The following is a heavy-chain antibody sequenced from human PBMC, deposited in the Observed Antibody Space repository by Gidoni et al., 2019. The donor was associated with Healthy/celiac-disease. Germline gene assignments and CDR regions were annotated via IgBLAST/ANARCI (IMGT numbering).Heavy chain of an antibody. CDR2: IYSGGST. D-gene: IGHD3-22*01. V-gene: IGHV3-53*01. J-gene: IGHJ3*02. CDR3: ARAVITMNLGGPDAFDI. Sequence: SLRLSCAASGFTVSSNYMSWVRQAPGKGLEWVSVIYSGGSTYYADSVKGRFTISRDNSKNTLYLQMNSLRAEDTAVYYCARAVITMNLGGPDAFDIWGQGTMVTVSS. CDR1: GFTVSSNY.